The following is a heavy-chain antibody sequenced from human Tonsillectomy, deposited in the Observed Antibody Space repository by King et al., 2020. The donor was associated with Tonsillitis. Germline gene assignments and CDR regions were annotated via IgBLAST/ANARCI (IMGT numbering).Heavy chain of an antibody. V-gene: IGHV1-8*01. D-gene: IGHD3/OR15-3a*01. CDR1: GYTFTSYD. CDR3: ARVRAPKPGLGAFDI. CDR2: MNPNSGNT. J-gene: IGHJ3*02. Sequence: QLVQSGAEVKKPGASVKVSCKASGYTFTSYDINWVRQATGQGLEWVGGMNPNSGNTGYAQKFQGRVTMTRNTSISTAYMELSSLRSEDTAVYYCARVRAPKPGLGAFDIWGQGTMVTVSS.